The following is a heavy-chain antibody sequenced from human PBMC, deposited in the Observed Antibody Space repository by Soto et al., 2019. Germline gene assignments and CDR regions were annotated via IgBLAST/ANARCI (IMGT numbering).Heavy chain of an antibody. CDR1: GFILSSYW. D-gene: IGHD3-3*01. CDR3: ASNIFYDFWSGYYAFDI. CDR2: IKPDGSGK. J-gene: IGHJ3*02. V-gene: IGHV3-7*01. Sequence: PGGSLRLSCVASGFILSSYWMSWVRQAPGRGLEWVANIKPDGSGKYYVDSVKGRFTISRDNAKNSLYLQMNSLRAEDTAVYYCASNIFYDFWSGYYAFDIWGRGTMVTVSS.